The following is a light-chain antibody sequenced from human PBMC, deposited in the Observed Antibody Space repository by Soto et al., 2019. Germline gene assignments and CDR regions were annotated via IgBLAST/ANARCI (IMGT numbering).Light chain of an antibody. J-gene: IGKJ1*01. CDR3: QQYNIWPRT. Sequence: EIVMTQSPATLSVSPGEKATLSCRASQSVSSNLAWYQQKPGQAPRLLIYGASSRATGIPARFSGSGSGTEFTLTISSLQSEDFAVYYCQQYNIWPRTFGRGAKVDIK. V-gene: IGKV3-15*01. CDR1: QSVSSN. CDR2: GAS.